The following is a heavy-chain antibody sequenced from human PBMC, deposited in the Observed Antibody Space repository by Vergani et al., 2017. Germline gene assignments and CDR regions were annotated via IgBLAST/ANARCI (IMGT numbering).Heavy chain of an antibody. CDR3: AGQTAYPCS. D-gene: IGHD1-14*01. J-gene: IGHJ5*02. Sequence: EVELVQSGPEMRKPGESLKISCKGSEYSFGNYWIGWVRQMPGKGLEWMGIIYPADSDTRYSPSFQGQVTISADKSISTAFLQWDSLKASDTALYYCAGQTAYPCSWGPGTLVTVSS. CDR2: IYPADSDT. CDR1: EYSFGNYW. V-gene: IGHV5-51*03.